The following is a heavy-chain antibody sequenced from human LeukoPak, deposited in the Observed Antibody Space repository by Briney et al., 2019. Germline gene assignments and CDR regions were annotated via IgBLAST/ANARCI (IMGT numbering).Heavy chain of an antibody. Sequence: GGALKISFKGSGYRFTSYWLGWVRPLPGKGLAGMGIIYPGDSDTRYSPALQGQVTISAYKSISTAYLQWSSLKASDTAMYYCVSLRGYSYGYGMDVWGQGTTVTVSS. D-gene: IGHD5-18*01. V-gene: IGHV5-51*01. J-gene: IGHJ6*02. CDR2: IYPGDSDT. CDR1: GYRFTSYW. CDR3: VSLRGYSYGYGMDV.